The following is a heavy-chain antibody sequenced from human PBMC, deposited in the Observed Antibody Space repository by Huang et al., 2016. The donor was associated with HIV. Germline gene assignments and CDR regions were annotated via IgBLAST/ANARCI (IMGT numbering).Heavy chain of an antibody. J-gene: IGHJ4*02. Sequence: QVQMVQSGAEVKKPGASVKVSCKTSGYDFTGYWMHWVRQAPGQGLEWMGGINPNSDVAGYAQKFRGRVTMTTDTSVTTAYMELTVLTSDDTAIYYCARAPPDHWGQGTLVTVSS. CDR2: INPNSDVA. V-gene: IGHV1-2*02. CDR3: ARAPPDH. CDR1: GYDFTGYW.